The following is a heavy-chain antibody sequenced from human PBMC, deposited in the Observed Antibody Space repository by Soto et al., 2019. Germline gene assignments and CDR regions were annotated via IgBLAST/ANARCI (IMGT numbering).Heavy chain of an antibody. V-gene: IGHV1-2*04. J-gene: IGHJ6*02. CDR1: GYTFTSYG. CDR2: INPNSGGT. CDR3: ARDPTTLAAAGTYYYGMDV. D-gene: IGHD6-13*01. Sequence: ASVKVSCKASGYTFTSYGISWVRQAPGQGLEWMGWINPNSGGTNYAQKFQGWVTMTRDTSISTAYMELSRLRSDDTAVYYCARDPTTLAAAGTYYYGMDVWGQGTTVTVSS.